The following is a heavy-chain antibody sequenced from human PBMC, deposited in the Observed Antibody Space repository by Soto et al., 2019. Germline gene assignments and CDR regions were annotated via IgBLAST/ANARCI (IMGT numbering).Heavy chain of an antibody. D-gene: IGHD3-22*01. CDR2: IYYSGST. V-gene: IGHV4-59*01. Sequence: SETLSPTCTVSGGSISSYYWSWIRQPPGKGLEWNGYIYYSGSTNYNPSLKSRVTISVDTSKNQFSLKLSSVTAADTAVYYCARAYDSSGYHENWFDPWGQGTLVTVS. CDR3: ARAYDSSGYHENWFDP. CDR1: GGSISSYY. J-gene: IGHJ5*02.